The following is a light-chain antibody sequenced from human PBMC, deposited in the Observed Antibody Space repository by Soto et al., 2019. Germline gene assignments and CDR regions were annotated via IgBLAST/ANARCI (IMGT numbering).Light chain of an antibody. CDR3: SSYAGFNRIL. J-gene: IGLJ2*01. Sequence: QSVLTQPPSASGSPGQSVTISCTGTNNDIGLYNFVSWYQQHPGKAPKLIIHDISRRPSGVPDRFSGSKSGNTASLTVSGLQAEDAADYFCSSYAGFNRILFGGGTQLTVL. CDR1: NNDIGLYNF. V-gene: IGLV2-8*01. CDR2: DIS.